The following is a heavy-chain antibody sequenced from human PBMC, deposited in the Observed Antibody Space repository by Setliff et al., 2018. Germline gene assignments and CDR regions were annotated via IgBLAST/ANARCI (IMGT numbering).Heavy chain of an antibody. CDR1: GGSISSYY. J-gene: IGHJ4*02. CDR3: ARTRYGLGGRPY. CDR2: IHYSGST. V-gene: IGHV4-59*08. D-gene: IGHD2-15*01. Sequence: KPSETLSLTCTVSGGSISSYYWSWIRQPPGKGLEWIGSIHYSGSTNYNPSLKSRLTISVDTAKTQFSLRLISVTAVDTAVYYCARTRYGLGGRPYWGQGTLVTVSS.